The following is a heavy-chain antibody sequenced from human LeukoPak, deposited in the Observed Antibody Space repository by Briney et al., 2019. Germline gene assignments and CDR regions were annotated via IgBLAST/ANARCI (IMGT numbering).Heavy chain of an antibody. CDR3: VGTKYNDSPVLSN. J-gene: IGHJ4*02. CDR1: GGSFTTYY. D-gene: IGHD1-1*01. Sequence: SRTLSLTCAVYGGSFTTYYGTWIRQPPGKDMECIGEINLRGPTNYNPSLKSRVTISLDTSKNQFFLKLTSVTAADTAVYYCVGTKYNDSPVLSNWGQGSLVTVSS. V-gene: IGHV4-34*01. CDR2: INLRGPT.